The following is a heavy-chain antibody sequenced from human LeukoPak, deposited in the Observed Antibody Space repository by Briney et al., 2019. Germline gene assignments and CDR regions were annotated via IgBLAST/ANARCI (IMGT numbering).Heavy chain of an antibody. J-gene: IGHJ4*02. D-gene: IGHD4-23*01. CDR2: IGTAGDT. V-gene: IGHV3-13*01. CDR1: GFTFSSYD. Sequence: GGSLRLSCAASGFTFSSYDMHWVRQATGKGLEWVSAIGTAGDTYYPGSVKGRFTISRENAKNSLYLQMNSLTGQDTAVYYCVRGGLPGGFDSWGQGTLVTVSS. CDR3: VRGGLPGGFDS.